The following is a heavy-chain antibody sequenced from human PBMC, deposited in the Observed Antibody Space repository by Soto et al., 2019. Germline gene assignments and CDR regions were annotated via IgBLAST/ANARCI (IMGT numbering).Heavy chain of an antibody. CDR3: ARVSSSSRITHFDY. V-gene: IGHV4-59*01. CDR2: IYYTGTT. D-gene: IGHD6-13*01. CDR1: GGPIISYY. Sequence: PSETLSLTCTVSGGPIISYYWSWIRQPPGKGLEWIGYIYYTGTTNYNPSLKSRATISVDTSKNQFSLKLSSVTAADTAVYYCARVSSSSRITHFDYWGQGTLVTVSS. J-gene: IGHJ4*02.